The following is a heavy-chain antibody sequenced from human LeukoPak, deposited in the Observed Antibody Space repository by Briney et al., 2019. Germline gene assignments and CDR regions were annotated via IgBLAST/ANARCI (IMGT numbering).Heavy chain of an antibody. Sequence: GGSLRLSCAASGFTFSSYWMHWVHQAPGKGLVWVSRINSYGSSTSYADSVKGRFTISRDNAKNTLYLQMNSLRAEDTAVYYCARDEEDSSGFPLGYWGQGTLVTVSS. J-gene: IGHJ4*02. CDR1: GFTFSSYW. V-gene: IGHV3-74*01. CDR2: INSYGSST. D-gene: IGHD3-22*01. CDR3: ARDEEDSSGFPLGY.